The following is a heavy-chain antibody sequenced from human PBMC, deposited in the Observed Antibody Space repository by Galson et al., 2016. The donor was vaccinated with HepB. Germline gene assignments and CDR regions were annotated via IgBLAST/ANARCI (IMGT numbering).Heavy chain of an antibody. V-gene: IGHV4-39*01. J-gene: IGHJ2*01. D-gene: IGHD3-10*01. CDR2: VYYSGNA. Sequence: SETLSLTCTVSGGSISGSSYYWVWIRQAPGKGPEWIASVYYSGNAYYNPSLKSRVTISVDTSKNEFSLELNSVTAADTAVYYCARPRGSASYFDYWYFDIWGRGTLVTVSS. CDR3: ARPRGSASYFDYWYFDI. CDR1: GGSISGSSYY.